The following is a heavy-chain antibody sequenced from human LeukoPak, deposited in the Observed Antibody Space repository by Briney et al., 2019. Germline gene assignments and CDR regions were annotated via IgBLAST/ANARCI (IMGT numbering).Heavy chain of an antibody. V-gene: IGHV3-9*01. CDR2: ISWNSGNI. CDR1: GFTFDDYA. Sequence: GGSLRLSCAASGFTFDDYAMHWVRQSPGKGLEWVSSISWNSGNIGYADSVKGRFTISRDNAKNSLYLQMNSLRAEDTALYYCAKGDSSAYWAPYFDYGGQGPLVTVSA. D-gene: IGHD3-22*01. J-gene: IGHJ4*02. CDR3: AKGDSSAYWAPYFDY.